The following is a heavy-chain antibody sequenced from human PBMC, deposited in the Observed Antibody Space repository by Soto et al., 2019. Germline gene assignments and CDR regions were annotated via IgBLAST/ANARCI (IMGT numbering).Heavy chain of an antibody. Sequence: QVQLVQSGAEVKKPGASVKVSCKASGYTFTSYDINWVRQATGQGLEWMGWMNPNSGNTGYAQKFQGRVTMTRNTSISTAYMELSSLRSEDTAVYYCARGSRGSIFGVELSPFLGYWGQGTLVTVSS. CDR3: ARGSRGSIFGVELSPFLGY. D-gene: IGHD3-3*01. CDR1: GYTFTSYD. CDR2: MNPNSGNT. J-gene: IGHJ4*02. V-gene: IGHV1-8*01.